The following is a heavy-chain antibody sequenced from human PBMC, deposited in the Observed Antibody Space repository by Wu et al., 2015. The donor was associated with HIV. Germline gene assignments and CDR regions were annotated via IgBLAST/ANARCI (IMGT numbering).Heavy chain of an antibody. CDR1: VGPSVAPT. J-gene: IGHJ6*03. V-gene: IGHV4-34*01. D-gene: IGHD3-3*01. CDR3: ARGERGFSSDSFSLYYYMDV. CDR2: INHDGNA. Sequence: VQLQQWGGRALEAFGDPVPHPAVSLVGPSVAPTGPGFANPHGKGLELIGEINHDGNANYNPSLESRVTISLDTSKNQFSLRLSSVTAADTAVYYCARGERGFSSDSFSLYYYMDVWGKGTTVTVSS.